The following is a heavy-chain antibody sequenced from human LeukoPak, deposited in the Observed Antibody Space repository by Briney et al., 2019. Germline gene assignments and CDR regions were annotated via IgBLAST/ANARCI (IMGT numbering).Heavy chain of an antibody. CDR3: ARVRGYYDSSGYYYPEALDY. J-gene: IGHJ4*02. CDR1: GFTFSSYG. V-gene: IGHV3-30*02. CDR2: IRYEGSNK. Sequence: GGSLRLSGVASGFTFSSYGMHWVGPAPGKGREWVAFIRYEGSNKYYVDSVKGRFTISRDNSKNTLSLQMSSLRAEDTVVYYCARVRGYYDSSGYYYPEALDYWGQGTLVTVSS. D-gene: IGHD3-22*01.